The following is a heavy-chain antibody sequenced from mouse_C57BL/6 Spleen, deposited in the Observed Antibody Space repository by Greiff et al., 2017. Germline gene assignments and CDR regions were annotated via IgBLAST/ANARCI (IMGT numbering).Heavy chain of an antibody. Sequence: VQVVESGPGLVKPSQSLSLTCSVTGYSITSGYYWNWIRQFPGNKLEWMGYISYDGSNNYNPSLKNRISITRDTSKNQFFLKLNSVTTEDTATYYCARVYYDYDHWYFDVWGTGTTVTVSS. D-gene: IGHD2-4*01. CDR2: ISYDGSN. J-gene: IGHJ1*03. CDR3: ARVYYDYDHWYFDV. V-gene: IGHV3-6*01. CDR1: GYSITSGYY.